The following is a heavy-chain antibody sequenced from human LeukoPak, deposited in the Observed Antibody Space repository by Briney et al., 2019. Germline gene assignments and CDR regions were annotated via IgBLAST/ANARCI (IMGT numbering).Heavy chain of an antibody. J-gene: IGHJ6*03. V-gene: IGHV3-49*03. CDR3: TRRSSTGYSSSYYYYYMDV. Sequence: GGSLRLSCTASGFTFGDYAMSWFRQAPGKGLEWVGFIRSKAYGGTTEYAASVKGRFTISRDDSKSIAYLQMNSLKTEDTAVYYCTRRSSTGYSSSYYYYYMDVWGKGTTVTVSS. CDR2: IRSKAYGGTT. CDR1: GFTFGDYA. D-gene: IGHD6-13*01.